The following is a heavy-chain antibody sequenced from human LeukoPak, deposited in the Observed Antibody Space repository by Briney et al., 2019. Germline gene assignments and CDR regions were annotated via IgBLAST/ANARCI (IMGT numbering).Heavy chain of an antibody. CDR2: MNPNSGNT. CDR3: ARVVEDSGSYYDY. D-gene: IGHD1-26*01. CDR1: GYTFTSYD. V-gene: IGHV1-8*01. J-gene: IGHJ4*02. Sequence: GASVKVSCKASGYTFTSYDINWVRQATGQGLEWMGWMNPNSGNTGYAQKFQGRVTMTRNSSISTAYMELSSLRSEDTAVYYCARVVEDSGSYYDYWGQGTLVTVSS.